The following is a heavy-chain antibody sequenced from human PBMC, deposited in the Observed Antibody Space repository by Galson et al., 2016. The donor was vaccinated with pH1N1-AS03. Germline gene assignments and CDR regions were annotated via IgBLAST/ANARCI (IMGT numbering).Heavy chain of an antibody. Sequence: SVKVSCKASGYIFTGFYVHWVRQAPGQGLEWMGWINPNSGVTNYAQKFQAWVTMTGDTSISTAYMELYGLKSDDTAVYYCARDPRGPCSSATCPTPYYFGMDVWCQGTTVIVSS. D-gene: IGHD2-15*01. CDR1: GYIFTGFY. CDR3: ARDPRGPCSSATCPTPYYFGMDV. V-gene: IGHV1-2*04. J-gene: IGHJ6*02. CDR2: INPNSGVT.